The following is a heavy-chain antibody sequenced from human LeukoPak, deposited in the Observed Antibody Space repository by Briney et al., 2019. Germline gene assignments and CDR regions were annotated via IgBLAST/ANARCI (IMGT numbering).Heavy chain of an antibody. Sequence: PGGSLRLSCAASGFTSSDYYMSWIRQAPGKGLEWVSYISSSSSYTNYADSVKGRFTISRGNAKNSLYLQMNSLRAEDTAVYYCARDRSGSPYWGQGTLVTVSS. D-gene: IGHD6-19*01. J-gene: IGHJ4*02. CDR3: ARDRSGSPY. CDR2: ISSSSSYT. V-gene: IGHV3-11*06. CDR1: GFTSSDYY.